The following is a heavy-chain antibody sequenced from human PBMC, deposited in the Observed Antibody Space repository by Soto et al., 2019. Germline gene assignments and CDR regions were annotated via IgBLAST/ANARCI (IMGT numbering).Heavy chain of an antibody. Sequence: GGSLRLXCEASGFTFSNYAMGXXXXAPGXXXVWVLVIXXSGVGTYYFXXXKGXXXNSRDNSKNTFYLQMNSLRAEDTAVYSCAKDRAPNDSSGYYSILIDSW. D-gene: IGHD3-22*01. V-gene: IGHV3-23*01. CDR1: GFTFSNYA. CDR3: AKDRAPNDSSGYYSILIDS. J-gene: IGHJ5*01. CDR2: IXXSGVGT.